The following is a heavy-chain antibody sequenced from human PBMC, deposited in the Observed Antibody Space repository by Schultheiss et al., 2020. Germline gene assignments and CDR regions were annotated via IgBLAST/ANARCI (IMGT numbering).Heavy chain of an antibody. V-gene: IGHV1-46*01. CDR1: GYTFTSYY. Sequence: ASVKVSCKASGYTFTSYYMHWVRQAPGQGLEWMGIINPSGGSTSYAQKFQGRVTMTRDTSISTAYMELSRLRSDDTAVYYCARDRVITMIVVVTDAFDIWGQGTMVTVSS. CDR2: INPSGGST. J-gene: IGHJ3*02. CDR3: ARDRVITMIVVVTDAFDI. D-gene: IGHD3-22*01.